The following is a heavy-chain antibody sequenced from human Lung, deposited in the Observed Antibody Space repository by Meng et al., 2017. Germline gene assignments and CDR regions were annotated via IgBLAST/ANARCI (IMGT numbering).Heavy chain of an antibody. CDR3: ARSQQWPDS. CDR2: TYYRSKWYN. V-gene: IGHV6-1*01. D-gene: IGHD6-19*01. CDR1: GASVSSNSAA. Sequence: HVHLQQSGPGLVKPSQTLSLTCALSGASVSSNSAALNWIRQSPSRGLEWLGRTYYRSKWYNGYEVSVRSRITITPDTSKNQFSLQLNSVTPEDTAVYCCARSQQWPDSWGQGTLVTVSS. J-gene: IGHJ4*02.